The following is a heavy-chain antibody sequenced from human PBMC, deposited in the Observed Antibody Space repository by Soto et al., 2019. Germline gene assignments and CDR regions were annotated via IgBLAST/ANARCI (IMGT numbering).Heavy chain of an antibody. CDR1: GGPFRGYG. J-gene: IGHJ6*02. V-gene: IGHV1-69*01. Sequence: QVQLVQSGPEVKKTGSSMKVSCKASGGPFRGYGLNWVRQAPGQGLEWIGGIIPNFGAPNYAQKFQGRVSITADEVTGTVYMELKGLRSEDTAVYYCATPARDFYGPFYQHSGLDVWGQGTRLTVSS. D-gene: IGHD3-16*01. CDR2: IIPNFGAP. CDR3: ATPARDFYGPFYQHSGLDV.